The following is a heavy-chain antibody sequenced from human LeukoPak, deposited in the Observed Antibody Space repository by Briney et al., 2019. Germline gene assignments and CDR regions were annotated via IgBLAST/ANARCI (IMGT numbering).Heavy chain of an antibody. Sequence: ASVTVSCTASGYTFTSYDINWVRQATGQGLEWMGWMNPSSGNTAYAQTFQGRVTITRNTSISTAYMQLSRLRSEAAAVSYCARGSVKGVGHSSSWYGAWSWGYYYYYMDVWGKGTTVTTSS. CDR1: GYTFTSYD. CDR3: ARGSVKGVGHSSSWYGAWSWGYYYYYMDV. D-gene: IGHD6-13*01. CDR2: MNPSSGNT. V-gene: IGHV1-8*03. J-gene: IGHJ6*03.